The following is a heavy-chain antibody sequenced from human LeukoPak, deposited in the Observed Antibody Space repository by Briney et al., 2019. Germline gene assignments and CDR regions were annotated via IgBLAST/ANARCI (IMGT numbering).Heavy chain of an antibody. CDR2: IYYSGST. V-gene: IGHV4-59*01. D-gene: IGHD1-26*01. CDR3: ASRGSYDYFDY. Sequence: SETLFLTCTVSGGSISSYYWSWIRQPPGKGLEWIGYIYYSGSTNYNPSLKSRVTISVDTSKNQFSLKLSSVTAADTAVYYCASRGSYDYFDYWGQGTLVTVSS. CDR1: GGSISSYY. J-gene: IGHJ4*02.